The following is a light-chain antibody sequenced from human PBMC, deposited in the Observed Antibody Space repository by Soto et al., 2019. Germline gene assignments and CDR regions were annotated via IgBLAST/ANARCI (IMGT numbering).Light chain of an antibody. V-gene: IGKV1-39*01. CDR3: QQSYSNSIT. CDR1: QSISSH. J-gene: IGKJ5*01. CDR2: AAS. Sequence: DIPMTQSPSSLSASIGDRVTITCRASQSISSHLYWFQQKPGQAPKLLIYAASSLQSGVPSRFSGSGSGTDFTLTISNLQPEDFATYYCQQSYSNSITFGQGTRLEIK.